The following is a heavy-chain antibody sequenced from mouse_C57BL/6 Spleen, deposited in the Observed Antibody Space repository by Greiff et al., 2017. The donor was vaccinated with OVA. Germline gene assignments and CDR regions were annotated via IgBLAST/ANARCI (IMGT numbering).Heavy chain of an antibody. V-gene: IGHV1-50*01. D-gene: IGHD1-3*01. J-gene: IGHJ1*03. CDR1: GYTFTSYW. CDR3: ARSGSGYFDV. Sequence: QVQLQQPGAELVKPGASVKLSCKASGYTFTSYWMQWVKQRPGQGLEWIGEIDPSDSYTNYNQKFKGKATLTVDTPSSTAYMQLSSLTSEDSAVYYCARSGSGYFDVWGTGTTVTVSS. CDR2: IDPSDSYT.